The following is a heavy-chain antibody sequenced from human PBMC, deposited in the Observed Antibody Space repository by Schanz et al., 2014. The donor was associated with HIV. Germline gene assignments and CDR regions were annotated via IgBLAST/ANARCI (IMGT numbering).Heavy chain of an antibody. V-gene: IGHV1-8*01. CDR3: AREGRLVAGCDY. CDR1: GYTFINYD. J-gene: IGHJ4*02. D-gene: IGHD6-6*01. Sequence: QVQLVQSGAEVKKPGASVKVSCKASGYTFINYDIHWVRQASGLGLEWMGWMNPSTGNSGYAQMFQVRVTMTADISTSTAYMELRSLRSDDTAVYYCAREGRLVAGCDYWGQGTLVTVAS. CDR2: MNPSTGNS.